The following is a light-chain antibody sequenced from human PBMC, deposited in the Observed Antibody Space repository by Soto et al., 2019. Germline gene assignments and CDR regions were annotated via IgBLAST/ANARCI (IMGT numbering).Light chain of an antibody. CDR2: DAS. V-gene: IGKV3-11*01. CDR1: QSISDT. J-gene: IGKJ1*01. CDR3: QQRGNRPPWT. Sequence: EIVLTQSPGSLSLSLGDRATLSCRASQSISDTLAWYQQKPGQAPRLLIYDASNRATGIPARFSGSGSGSDFTLTISSLDPEDFAVYYCQQRGNRPPWTFGQGTKVDIK.